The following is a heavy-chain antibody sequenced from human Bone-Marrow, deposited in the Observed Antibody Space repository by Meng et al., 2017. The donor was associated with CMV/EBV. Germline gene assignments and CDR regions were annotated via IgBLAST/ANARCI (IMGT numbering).Heavy chain of an antibody. CDR1: GFTVSSNY. CDR2: IYSGGST. Sequence: GESLKISCAASGFTVSSNYMSWVRQAPGKGLEWVSVIYSGGSTYYADSVKGRFTISRDNAKNSLYLQMNSLRAEDTAVYYCARDGPPYDLYSSGWYGYWGQGTLVTVSS. CDR3: ARDGPPYDLYSSGWYGY. V-gene: IGHV3-53*01. J-gene: IGHJ4*02. D-gene: IGHD6-19*01.